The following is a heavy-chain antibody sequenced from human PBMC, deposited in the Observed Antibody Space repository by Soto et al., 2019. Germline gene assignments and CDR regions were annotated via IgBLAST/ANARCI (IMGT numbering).Heavy chain of an antibody. V-gene: IGHV3-74*01. CDR2: INSDGSGT. CDR3: ARGDCVGCPCYSSAGSFCDYGTL. Sequence: EVQLVESGGGLVQPGGSLRLSCAASGFTFSNYWMYWVRQAPGKGLVWVSRINSDGSGTSYADSEKGRLTISKDNVKNTLYLQMNSLRAEHTAVYYCARGDCVGCPCYSSAGSFCDYGTLWGKGTTVPASP. D-gene: IGHD2-15*01. CDR1: GFTFSNYW. J-gene: IGHJ6*04.